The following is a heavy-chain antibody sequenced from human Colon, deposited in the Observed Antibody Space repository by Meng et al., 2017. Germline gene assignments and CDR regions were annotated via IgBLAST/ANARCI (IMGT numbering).Heavy chain of an antibody. CDR3: ATLQVADISNKN. V-gene: IGHV7-4-1*02. CDR1: GYTFTLYD. CDR2: IDPKSGNS. D-gene: IGHD1-1*01. Sequence: QLVQSGSELKKPGASVKVSCKASGYTFTLYDINWVRQAPGQGLEWMGWIDPKSGNSRYAQGFTGRFVFSSDTSVNTAYLQISSLKEEDTAVYYCATLQVADISNKNWGQGTLVTVSS. J-gene: IGHJ4*02.